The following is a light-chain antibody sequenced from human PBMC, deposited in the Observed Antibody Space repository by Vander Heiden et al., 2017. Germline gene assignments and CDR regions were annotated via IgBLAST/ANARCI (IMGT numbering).Light chain of an antibody. CDR2: GAS. Sequence: EIVMTQSPASLSVSPGERATLSCRASQSVSSNLAWYQQKPGHAPRLLIYGASTMALGNPARFTDSCSGKQSTLTISSRQLEDFAVYSSKQYKNWPPITFGGRTKVXIK. CDR3: KQYKNWPPIT. V-gene: IGKV3-15*01. CDR1: QSVSSN. J-gene: IGKJ4*01.